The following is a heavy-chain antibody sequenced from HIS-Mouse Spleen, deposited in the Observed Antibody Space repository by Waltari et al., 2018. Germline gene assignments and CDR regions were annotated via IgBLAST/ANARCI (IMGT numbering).Heavy chain of an antibody. V-gene: IGHV4-39*07. Sequence: QLQLQESGPGLVKPSETLSLTCTVSGGSISSSSYYLGWIRQPPGKGLEWIGRIYYSGSTSDNPSLKSRVTISVDTSKNQFSLKLSSVTAADTAVYYCAREIPYSSSWYDWYFDLWGRGTLVTVSS. CDR1: GGSISSSSYY. CDR3: AREIPYSSSWYDWYFDL. D-gene: IGHD6-13*01. J-gene: IGHJ2*01. CDR2: IYYSGST.